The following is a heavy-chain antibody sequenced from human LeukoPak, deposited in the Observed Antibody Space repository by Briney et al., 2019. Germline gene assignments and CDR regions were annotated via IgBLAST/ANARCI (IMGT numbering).Heavy chain of an antibody. CDR1: TYIFTSYY. J-gene: IGHJ4*02. V-gene: IGHV1-2*02. CDR2: INPNSGDT. Sequence: ASVKVSCKASTYIFTSYYIHWVRQAPGQGLEWMGWINPNSGDTKYAQRFQGRVTMTSDTSISTAYMELSRLRSDDTAVNFCARGRGSSWYAVYWGQGTLVTVSS. CDR3: ARGRGSSWYAVY. D-gene: IGHD6-13*01.